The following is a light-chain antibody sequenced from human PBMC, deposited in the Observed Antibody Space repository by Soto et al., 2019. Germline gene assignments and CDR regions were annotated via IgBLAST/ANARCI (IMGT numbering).Light chain of an antibody. CDR3: GTWDTSLGAVV. Sequence: QAVVTQPPSVSAAPGQRVTISCSGSSSNIGNNYVSWYQQLPGTAPKFLIYDNNKRPSGIPDRFSGSKSGTSATLGITGLQTGDEADYYCGTWDTSLGAVVFGGGTKLT. CDR1: SSNIGNNY. CDR2: DNN. J-gene: IGLJ2*01. V-gene: IGLV1-51*01.